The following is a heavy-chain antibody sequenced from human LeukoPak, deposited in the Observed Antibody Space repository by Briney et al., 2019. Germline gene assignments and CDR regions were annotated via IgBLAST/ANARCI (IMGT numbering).Heavy chain of an antibody. D-gene: IGHD3-10*01. Sequence: GGSLRLSCAAPGFTFSDIWMSWVRQAPGKGLEWVGRIRSQRDGGTTDYAAFVKGRFTISRDDSRDIVYLEMNSLTTEDTAVYSCSTVSGAGNKDFDYWGQGTLVSVSS. CDR2: IRSQRDGGTT. CDR3: STVSGAGNKDFDY. V-gene: IGHV3-15*01. J-gene: IGHJ4*02. CDR1: GFTFSDIW.